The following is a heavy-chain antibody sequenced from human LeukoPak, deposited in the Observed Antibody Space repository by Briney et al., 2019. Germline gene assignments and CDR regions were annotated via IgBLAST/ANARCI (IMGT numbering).Heavy chain of an antibody. CDR2: INHSGST. D-gene: IGHD3-9*01. J-gene: IGHJ4*02. CDR1: GGSISAYY. CDR3: ARAPPNYDIVTGYSGWYFDY. Sequence: SETLSLTCAVYGGSISAYYWTWIRQPPGKGLEWIGEINHSGSTNYNPSLKSRVTISVDTSKNQFSLKLSSVTAADTAVYYCARAPPNYDIVTGYSGWYFDYWGQGTLVTVSS. V-gene: IGHV4-34*01.